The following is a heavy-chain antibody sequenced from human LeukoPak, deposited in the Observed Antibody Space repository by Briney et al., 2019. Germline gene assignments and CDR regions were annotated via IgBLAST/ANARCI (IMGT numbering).Heavy chain of an antibody. CDR2: ISSSGSTI. D-gene: IGHD1-26*01. Sequence: GGSLRLSCAASGFTFSSYEMNWVRQAPGKGLEWVSYISSSGSTIYYADSVKGRFTIPRDNAKNSLHLQMNSLRAEDTAVYYCARGGGSYPFFDYWGQGTLVTVSS. V-gene: IGHV3-48*03. J-gene: IGHJ4*02. CDR3: ARGGGSYPFFDY. CDR1: GFTFSSYE.